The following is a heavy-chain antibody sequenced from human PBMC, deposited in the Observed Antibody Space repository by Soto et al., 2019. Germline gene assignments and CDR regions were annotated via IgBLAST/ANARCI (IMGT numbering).Heavy chain of an antibody. CDR2: IYYSGST. Sequence: SETLSLTWSVSGGSSSSSSHYWGWIRQPPGKGLEWIGSIYYSGSTDYNPSLESRVTIYVDTSKNQYSMKLSAVTAADTAVYYCERPRIAARSFNGAFDIWGQGTMVTVSS. CDR3: ERPRIAARSFNGAFDI. CDR1: GGSSSSSSHY. J-gene: IGHJ3*02. V-gene: IGHV4-39*01. D-gene: IGHD6-13*01.